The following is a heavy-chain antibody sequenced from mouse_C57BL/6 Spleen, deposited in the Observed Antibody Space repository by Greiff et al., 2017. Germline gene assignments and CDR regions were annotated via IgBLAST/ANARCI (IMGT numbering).Heavy chain of an antibody. V-gene: IGHV1-82*01. CDR3: ARSDGSSFYYFDY. CDR1: GYAFSSSW. Sequence: VQLQQSGPELVKPGASVKISCKASGYAFSSSWMNWVKQRPGKGLEWIGRIYPGDGDTNYNGKFKGKATLTADKSSSTAYMQLSSLTSEDSAVYFCARSDGSSFYYFDYWGQGTTLTVSS. CDR2: IYPGDGDT. D-gene: IGHD1-1*01. J-gene: IGHJ2*01.